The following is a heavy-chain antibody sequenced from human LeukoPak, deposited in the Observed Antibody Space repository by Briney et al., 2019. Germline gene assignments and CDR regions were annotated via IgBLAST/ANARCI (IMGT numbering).Heavy chain of an antibody. CDR2: INHSGST. CDR1: GGSFSGYY. CDR3: ARERVYYDFWSGYSTKYYFDY. J-gene: IGHJ4*02. Sequence: SETLSLTCAVYGGSFSGYYWSWIRQPPGKGLEWIGEINHSGSTNYNPSLKSRVTISVDTSKNQFSLRLSSVTAADTAVYYCARERVYYDFWSGYSTKYYFDYWGQGTLVTVSS. V-gene: IGHV4-34*01. D-gene: IGHD3-3*01.